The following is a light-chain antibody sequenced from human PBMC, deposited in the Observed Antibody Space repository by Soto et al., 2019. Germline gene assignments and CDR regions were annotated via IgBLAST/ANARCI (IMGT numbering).Light chain of an antibody. Sequence: EIVFTQSPATLSLSPGERATLSCRASQSVSSYLAWYQQKPGQAPRLLIYDASNRANGIPARFSGSGSGTELTLTIGSLQSEDFAVYDCQQYNNWPTITFGQGTRLEI. J-gene: IGKJ5*01. V-gene: IGKV3-11*01. CDR2: DAS. CDR3: QQYNNWPTIT. CDR1: QSVSSY.